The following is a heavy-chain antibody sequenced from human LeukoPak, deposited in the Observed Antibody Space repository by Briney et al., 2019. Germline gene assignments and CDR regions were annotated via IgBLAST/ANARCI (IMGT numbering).Heavy chain of an antibody. CDR3: AKAAYDSSGYYYIHY. CDR1: GFTFSRYG. J-gene: IGHJ4*02. CDR2: IQSDGTNK. V-gene: IGHV3-30*02. D-gene: IGHD3-22*01. Sequence: PGGSLRLSCAASGFTFSRYGMHWARQAPGKGLEWVAFIQSDGTNKYYADSVKGRFTISRDNSKNTLYLQMNSLRAEDTAVYYCAKAAYDSSGYYYIHYWGQGTLVTVSS.